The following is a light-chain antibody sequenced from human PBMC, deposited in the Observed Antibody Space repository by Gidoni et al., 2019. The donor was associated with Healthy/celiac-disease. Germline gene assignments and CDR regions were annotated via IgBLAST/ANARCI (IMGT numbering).Light chain of an antibody. CDR2: EVS. CDR3: SSYTSSSTF. CDR1: SSDVGSYNR. V-gene: IGLV2-18*02. Sequence: QSALTQPHSVSGSPGQSVTLSCTGTSSDVGSYNRVSWYQQPPGTAPKLMLYEVSHRPSGVPDRFSGSKSGNTASLTISGLQAEDEADYYCSSYTSSSTFFGGGTKLTVL. J-gene: IGLJ2*01.